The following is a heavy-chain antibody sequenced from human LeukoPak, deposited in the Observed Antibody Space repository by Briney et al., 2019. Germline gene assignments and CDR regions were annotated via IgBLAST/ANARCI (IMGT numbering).Heavy chain of an antibody. J-gene: IGHJ4*02. D-gene: IGHD3-22*01. CDR3: VSHGVYYDSSGYYPFDS. CDR1: GYTFTSYD. Sequence: ASVKVSCKASGYTFTSYDINWVRQATGQGLEWMGWMNPNSGNTGYAQKFQGRVTMTRNTSIRTAYMELSSLRSEDTAVYYCVSHGVYYDSSGYYPFDSWGQGTLVTVSS. CDR2: MNPNSGNT. V-gene: IGHV1-8*01.